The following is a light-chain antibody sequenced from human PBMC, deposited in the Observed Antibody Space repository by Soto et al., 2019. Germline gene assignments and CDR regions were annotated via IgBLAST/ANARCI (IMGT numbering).Light chain of an antibody. Sequence: SYELTQPPSVSVAPGQTARITCGGNNIGSKSVHWYQQKPGQAPVLVVYDDSDRPSGIPERFSGSNSGNTATLTISRVEAGDEDDYYCQVWDRSSDHSVVFGGGTQLTVL. J-gene: IGLJ2*01. CDR1: NIGSKS. V-gene: IGLV3-21*02. CDR3: QVWDRSSDHSVV. CDR2: DDS.